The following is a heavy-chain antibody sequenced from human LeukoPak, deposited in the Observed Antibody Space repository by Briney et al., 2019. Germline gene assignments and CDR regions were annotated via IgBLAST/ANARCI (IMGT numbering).Heavy chain of an antibody. CDR2: IIPIFGTA. CDR3: ARDRGDFWSGYPAGFDY. D-gene: IGHD3-3*01. J-gene: IGHJ4*02. Sequence: SVKVSCKASGGTFSSYAISWVRQAPGQGLEWMGGIIPIFGTANYAQKFQGRVTITADESTSTAYMELSSLRSEDTAVYYCARDRGDFWSGYPAGFDYWGQGTLVTVSS. V-gene: IGHV1-69*13. CDR1: GGTFSSYA.